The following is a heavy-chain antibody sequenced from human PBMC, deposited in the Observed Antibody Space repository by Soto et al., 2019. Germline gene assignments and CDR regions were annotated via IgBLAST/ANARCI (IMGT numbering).Heavy chain of an antibody. Sequence: SQTMSLSRTVSGGTMCSGVYYWRWIRQPPGKGLEWIGYIYYSGSTYYNPSRKSRVTRSVDTSKNQFSLKLSSVTAAATAVYYCARDPTTLDGMDVWGQGTTVTVSS. V-gene: IGHV4-30-4*01. J-gene: IGHJ6*02. D-gene: IGHD4-4*01. CDR3: ARDPTTLDGMDV. CDR1: GGTMCSGVYY. CDR2: IYYSGST.